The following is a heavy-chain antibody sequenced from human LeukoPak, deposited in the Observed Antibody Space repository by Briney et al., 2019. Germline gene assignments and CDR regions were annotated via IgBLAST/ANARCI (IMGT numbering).Heavy chain of an antibody. CDR3: ATWNSDWEFAY. D-gene: IGHD1/OR15-1a*01. V-gene: IGHV3-7*05. Sequence: PGGSLRLSCAASGFTISGSWMTWVRQAPGKGLEWVAHIKEDGSDKYYVDSVTGRFTISRDNTKNSLYLQMSSLRAEDTAVYYCATWNSDWEFAYWGQGTLVSVSS. J-gene: IGHJ4*02. CDR1: GFTISGSW. CDR2: IKEDGSDK.